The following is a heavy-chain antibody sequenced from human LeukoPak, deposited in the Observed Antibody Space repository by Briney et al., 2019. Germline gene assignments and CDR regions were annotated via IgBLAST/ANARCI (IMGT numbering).Heavy chain of an antibody. CDR3: SRADVDYYYMDV. CDR2: IYLGESDT. J-gene: IGHJ6*03. Sequence: GGSLKISIKGSGYSFTSYWIGWGRPMPGKGVEWMGIIYLGESDTRYSPSLQGQVTISDDKYINTASLQWSSRQTPGTALYFCSRADVDYYYMDVWGKGTTVTVSS. D-gene: IGHD5-12*01. V-gene: IGHV5-51*01. CDR1: GYSFTSYW.